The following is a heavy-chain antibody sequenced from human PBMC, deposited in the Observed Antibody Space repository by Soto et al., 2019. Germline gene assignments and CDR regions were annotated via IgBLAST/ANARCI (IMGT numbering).Heavy chain of an antibody. V-gene: IGHV1-24*01. CDR3: TTYHGDYNFDH. Sequence: QVPLVQSGAEVKKPGASVKVSCKVSGYTLNEVAMHWVRQAPGKGLEWLGGFDPDEAETNYAQHFQGRVTMTEDTSTDTVYMELSSLISEDTALYFCTTYHGDYNFDHWGQGTLVTVSS. CDR1: GYTLNEVA. D-gene: IGHD4-17*01. CDR2: FDPDEAET. J-gene: IGHJ5*02.